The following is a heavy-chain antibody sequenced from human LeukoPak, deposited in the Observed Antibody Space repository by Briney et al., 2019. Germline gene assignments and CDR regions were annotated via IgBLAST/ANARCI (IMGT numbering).Heavy chain of an antibody. CDR1: GDSVSSNRAV. CDR2: TYYRSKWYN. Sequence: SQTLSLTCAISGDSVSSNRAVWNWIRQSPSRGLEWPGRTYYRSKWYNDYAVSVESRITINADTSKNQLSLQLNSVSPEDTAVYYCAKSSGSSFTAYFYFDSWGQGSLVTVSS. CDR3: AKSSGSSFTAYFYFDS. D-gene: IGHD6-13*01. V-gene: IGHV6-1*01. J-gene: IGHJ4*02.